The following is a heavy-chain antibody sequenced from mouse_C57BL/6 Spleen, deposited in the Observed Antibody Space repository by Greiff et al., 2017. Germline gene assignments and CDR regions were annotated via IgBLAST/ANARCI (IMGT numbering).Heavy chain of an antibody. CDR3: ARGWAYFDY. D-gene: IGHD1-1*02. CDR2: IAPSDSYT. V-gene: IGHV1-69*01. Sequence: VQLQQPGAELVMPGASVKLSCKASGYTFTSYWMHWVKQRPGQGLEWIGEIAPSDSYTNYNQKFKGKSTLTVDKSSSTAYMQLSSLTSEYSAVYYCARGWAYFDYWGQGTTLTVSS. CDR1: GYTFTSYW. J-gene: IGHJ2*01.